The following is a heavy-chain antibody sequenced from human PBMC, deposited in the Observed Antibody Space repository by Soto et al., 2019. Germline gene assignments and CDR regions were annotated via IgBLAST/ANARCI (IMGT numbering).Heavy chain of an antibody. V-gene: IGHV3-23*01. D-gene: IGHD3-9*01. CDR1: GFTFGTYT. CDR3: KKDRPPDGIWTFDF. J-gene: IGHJ4*02. CDR2: LGGGGDT. Sequence: PGGSLRLSCAASGFTFGTYTMNWVRQAPGKGLEWVSALGGGGDTHYAESVKGRFTISRDYSKNILLLQMNSLRDEDSAIYYCKKDRPPDGIWTFDFWGQGTLVTVSS.